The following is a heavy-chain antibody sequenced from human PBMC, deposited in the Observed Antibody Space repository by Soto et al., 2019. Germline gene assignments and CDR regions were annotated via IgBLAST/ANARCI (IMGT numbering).Heavy chain of an antibody. CDR2: LNPKSGGT. J-gene: IGHJ6*02. V-gene: IGHV1-2*04. CDR1: GYPFSAYY. Sequence: ASVKVSCKASGYPFSAYYINWVRQAPGQGLEWMGWLNPKSGGTSTAQKFQGWVTMTTDTSISTASMELTRLTPDDTAIYYCARGDSTDCSNGVCSFFYNHDMDVWGQGTTVTVSS. CDR3: ARGDSTDCSNGVCSFFYNHDMDV. D-gene: IGHD2-8*01.